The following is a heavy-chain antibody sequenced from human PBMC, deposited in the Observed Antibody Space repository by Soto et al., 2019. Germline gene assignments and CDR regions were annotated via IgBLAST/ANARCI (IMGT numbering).Heavy chain of an antibody. J-gene: IGHJ4*02. CDR2: IYYNDDR. V-gene: IGHV2-5*01. Sequence: SGPTLVNPTQTLTLTCTFSGFSFTTAGVAVGWIRQTPGGALEWLTLIYYNDDRRFSPSLRTRLTITGDTSKNQVVLSLTNVDPGDTATYFCAHSDGGYEIIYFDFWGQGIPVTVSS. CDR3: AHSDGGYEIIYFDF. D-gene: IGHD5-12*01. CDR1: GFSFTTAGVA.